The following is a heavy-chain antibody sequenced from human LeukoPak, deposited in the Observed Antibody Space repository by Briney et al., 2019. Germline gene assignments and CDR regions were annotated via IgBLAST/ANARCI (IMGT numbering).Heavy chain of an antibody. Sequence: ASVNVSCTASGYTFTGYYMHWVRQAPGQGLEWMGWINPNSGGTHYAQKFQDRVTMTRDTSISTAYMELNSLRSDDTAVYYCAREGAAAEDVNWFDPWGQGTLVTVSS. J-gene: IGHJ5*02. V-gene: IGHV1-2*02. CDR2: INPNSGGT. D-gene: IGHD6-25*01. CDR1: GYTFTGYY. CDR3: AREGAAAEDVNWFDP.